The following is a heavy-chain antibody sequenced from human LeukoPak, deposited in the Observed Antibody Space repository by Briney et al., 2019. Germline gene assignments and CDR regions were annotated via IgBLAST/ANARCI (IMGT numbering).Heavy chain of an antibody. V-gene: IGHV7-4-1*02. D-gene: IGHD5-18*01. CDR2: INTNTGNP. J-gene: IGHJ4*02. Sequence: ASVKVSCKASGYTFTSYDINWVRQAPGQGLEWMGWINTNTGNPTYAQGFTGRFVFSLDTSVSTAYLQISSLKAEDTAVYYCARGGDTAMVYFDYWGQGTLVTVSS. CDR1: GYTFTSYD. CDR3: ARGGDTAMVYFDY.